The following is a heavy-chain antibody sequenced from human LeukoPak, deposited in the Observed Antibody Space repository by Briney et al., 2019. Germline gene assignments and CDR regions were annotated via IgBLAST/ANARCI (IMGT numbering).Heavy chain of an antibody. CDR2: IDTTSEYI. CDR3: AKDRTGTTGRDWLDP. J-gene: IGHJ5*02. Sequence: GGSLRLSCVASGFSFSSYNMNWVRHSPTKGLEWVASIDTTSEYIFYTDSLKGRFTISRDNAKSLLYLQMNNLRAEDTGLYYCAKDRTGTTGRDWLDPWGHGTLVTVSS. CDR1: GFSFSSYN. D-gene: IGHD1-1*01. V-gene: IGHV3-21*06.